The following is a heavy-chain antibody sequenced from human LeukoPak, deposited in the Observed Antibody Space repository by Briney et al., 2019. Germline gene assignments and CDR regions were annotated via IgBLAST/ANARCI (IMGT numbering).Heavy chain of an antibody. J-gene: IGHJ4*02. CDR1: GGSISRDY. Sequence: SETLSLTCTVSGGSISRDYWSWIRQPPGKGLEWIGYIYYTGSTNYNPSLKSRVTISVDTSKNQFSLKLSSVTAADTAVYYCAREGVTTVVTPSLSHYFDYWGQGTLVTVSS. V-gene: IGHV4-59*01. D-gene: IGHD4-23*01. CDR2: IYYTGST. CDR3: AREGVTTVVTPSLSHYFDY.